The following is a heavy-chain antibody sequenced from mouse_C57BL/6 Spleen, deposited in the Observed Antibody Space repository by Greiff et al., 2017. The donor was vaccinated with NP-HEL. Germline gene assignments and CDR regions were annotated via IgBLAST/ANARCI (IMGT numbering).Heavy chain of an antibody. CDR3: ARPRYGSSYGNAMDY. V-gene: IGHV1-59*01. D-gene: IGHD1-1*01. CDR2: IDPSDSYT. CDR1: GYTFTSYW. J-gene: IGHJ4*01. Sequence: VQLHQPGAELVRPGTSVKLSCKASGYTFTSYWMHWVKQRPGQGLEWIGVIDPSDSYTNYNQKFKGKATLTVDTSSSTAYMQLSSLTSEDSAVYYCARPRYGSSYGNAMDYWGQGTSVTVSS.